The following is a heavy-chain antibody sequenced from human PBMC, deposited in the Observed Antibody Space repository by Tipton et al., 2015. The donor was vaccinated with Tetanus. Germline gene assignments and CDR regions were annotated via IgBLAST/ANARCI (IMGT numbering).Heavy chain of an antibody. J-gene: IGHJ6*02. Sequence: GSLRLSCVASGFTFSNYGMTWVRQAPGKGLEWVSTIRDGDGRTYYADSVKGRFTISRDNSKNTLYLQMNSLRAEDTAVYYCARERIEAFHYHGLDVWGPGTTVTVSS. CDR3: ARERIEAFHYHGLDV. CDR2: IRDGDGRT. D-gene: IGHD2-21*01. CDR1: GFTFSNYG. V-gene: IGHV3-23*01.